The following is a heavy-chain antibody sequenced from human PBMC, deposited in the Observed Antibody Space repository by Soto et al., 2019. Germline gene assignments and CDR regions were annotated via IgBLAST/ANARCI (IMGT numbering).Heavy chain of an antibody. CDR3: ARDRWTARANWFDP. Sequence: QVELQQSGPGLVKPSETLSLKCTVFGGSIDDYHWSWIRQSPGKGLEWIGHISDRGSTDYNPSLKSRVTISVDRSKKQFSLKVTSVTAADTAVYYCARDRWTARANWFDPWGQGTLVTVSS. CDR1: GGSIDDYH. CDR2: ISDRGST. V-gene: IGHV4-59*01. D-gene: IGHD3-16*02. J-gene: IGHJ5*01.